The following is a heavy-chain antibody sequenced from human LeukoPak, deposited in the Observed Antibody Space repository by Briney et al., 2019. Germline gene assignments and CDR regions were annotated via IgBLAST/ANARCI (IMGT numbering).Heavy chain of an antibody. CDR2: IYHSGST. Sequence: AETLSLTCAVSGYSISSGYYWGWIRQPPGKGLEWIGSIYHSGSTYYNPSLKSRVTISVDTSKNQFSLKLSSVTAADTAVYYCAIVGGRFLEWLLINWGQGTQVTVSS. D-gene: IGHD3-3*01. CDR1: GYSISSGYY. J-gene: IGHJ4*02. CDR3: AIVGGRFLEWLLIN. V-gene: IGHV4-38-2*01.